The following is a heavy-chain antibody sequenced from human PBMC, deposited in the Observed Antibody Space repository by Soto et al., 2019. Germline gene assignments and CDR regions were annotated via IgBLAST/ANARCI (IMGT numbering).Heavy chain of an antibody. D-gene: IGHD2-2*01. J-gene: IGHJ5*02. CDR1: GGSLTSGGYY. CDR2: IYYTGRT. Sequence: QVQLQESGPGLVKPSQTLSLTCTVSGGSLTSGGYYWSWIRQHPGRGLEWIGYIYYTGRTYYTPSLESRVPLSVDTSKNQFSLKRSSVAAADKAVYYCARDVTSNNNFFDLWGHGTLVTVSS. V-gene: IGHV4-31*02. CDR3: ARDVTSNNNFFDL.